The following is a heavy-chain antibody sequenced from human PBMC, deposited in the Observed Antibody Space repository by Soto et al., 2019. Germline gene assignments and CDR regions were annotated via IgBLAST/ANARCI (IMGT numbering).Heavy chain of an antibody. CDR2: TGGLETDT. V-gene: IGHV3-23*01. CDR3: AKDRMSYNSVWDPFDM. CDR1: GFTFSTYA. Sequence: DVQLLESGGGLVQPGGSLRLSCAASGFTFSTYAMSWVRQAPGKGLEWVAGTGGLETDTFYADSVRGRFTISRDNSRSTLVLQMTRLRADDTAIYYCAKDRMSYNSVWDPFDMWGQGTMVIVSS. J-gene: IGHJ3*02. D-gene: IGHD1-26*01.